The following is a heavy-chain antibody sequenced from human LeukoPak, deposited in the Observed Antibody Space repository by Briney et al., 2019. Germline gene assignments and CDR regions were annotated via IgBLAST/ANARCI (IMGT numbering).Heavy chain of an antibody. D-gene: IGHD3-3*01. CDR3: ARRVDFWSGYPGFDP. J-gene: IGHJ5*02. CDR1: GYSFTSYW. Sequence: GESLKISCKGSGYSFTSYWIGWVRQMPGKGLEWMGIIYPGDSDARYSPSFQGQVTISADKSVSTAYLQWSSLKASDTAMYYCARRVDFWSGYPGFDPWGQGTLVTVSS. CDR2: IYPGDSDA. V-gene: IGHV5-51*01.